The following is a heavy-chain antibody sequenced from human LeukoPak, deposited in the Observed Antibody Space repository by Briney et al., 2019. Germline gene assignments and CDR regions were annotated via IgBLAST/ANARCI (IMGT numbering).Heavy chain of an antibody. J-gene: IGHJ5*02. CDR3: AGDIVVVVDSNWFDP. D-gene: IGHD2-15*01. V-gene: IGHV1-69*04. Sequence: ASVKVSCKASGGTFSSYAISWVRQAPGQGLEWMGRIIPILGIANYAQKFQGRVTITADKSTSTAYMELSSLRSEDTAVYYCAGDIVVVVDSNWFDPWGQGTLVTVSS. CDR2: IIPILGIA. CDR1: GGTFSSYA.